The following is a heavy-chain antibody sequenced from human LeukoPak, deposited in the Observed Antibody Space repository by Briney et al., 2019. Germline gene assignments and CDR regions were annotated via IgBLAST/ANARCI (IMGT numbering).Heavy chain of an antibody. Sequence: ASVKVSCKASGYIFNDHYIHWVRQAPGQGLEWMGCINPDSDGKNYVYKFRGRITMTRDTSISTVYMELNGLTSGDTAVYYCARVRHSGDFAGGLDPWGQGTLVTVSS. V-gene: IGHV1-2*02. CDR3: ARVRHSGDFAGGLDP. CDR1: GYIFNDHY. D-gene: IGHD4-17*01. CDR2: INPDSDGK. J-gene: IGHJ5*02.